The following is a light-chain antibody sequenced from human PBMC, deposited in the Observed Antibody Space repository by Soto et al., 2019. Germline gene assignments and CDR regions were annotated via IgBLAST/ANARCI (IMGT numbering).Light chain of an antibody. CDR1: SSDVGGYNY. V-gene: IGLV2-8*01. CDR2: EVN. J-gene: IGLJ1*01. Sequence: QSALTQPPSASGSPGQSVTISCTGSSSDVGGYNYVSWYQQHPGKAPKLMIYEVNKRPSGVPDRFSGSKSGNTASLTVSGLQAEDEAHYYCSSYASNRAYVFGTGTKVTVL. CDR3: SSYASNRAYV.